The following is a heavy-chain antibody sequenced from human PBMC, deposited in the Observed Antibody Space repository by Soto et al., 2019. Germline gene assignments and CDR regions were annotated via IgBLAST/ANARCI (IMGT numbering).Heavy chain of an antibody. CDR3: ARAREYGDYSADY. CDR1: GFTFSTYT. CDR2: ISSSSSYI. D-gene: IGHD4-17*01. Sequence: PGGSLRLSCAASGFTFSTYTMNWVRQAPGKGLEWVSSISSSSSYIYYADSVKGRFTISRDNAKSSLFLQMNSLRAEDTAVYYCARAREYGDYSADYWGQGTLVTVSS. J-gene: IGHJ4*02. V-gene: IGHV3-21*01.